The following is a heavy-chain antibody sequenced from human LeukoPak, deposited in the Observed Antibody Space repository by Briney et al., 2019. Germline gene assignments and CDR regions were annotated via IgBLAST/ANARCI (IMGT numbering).Heavy chain of an antibody. CDR3: ARDKIEGPTKLDY. V-gene: IGHV3-7*01. Sequence: GGSLRLSCAASGFTFSSYWMGWVRQAPGKGLEWVANIKQDESEKYYVDSVKGRFTISRDNANNSLYLQMNSLRAEDTAVYYCARDKIEGPTKLDYWGQGILVTVSS. J-gene: IGHJ4*02. CDR2: IKQDESEK. D-gene: IGHD1-1*01. CDR1: GFTFSSYW.